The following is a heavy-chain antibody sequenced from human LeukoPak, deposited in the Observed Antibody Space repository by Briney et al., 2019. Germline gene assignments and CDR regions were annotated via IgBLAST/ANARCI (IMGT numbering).Heavy chain of an antibody. Sequence: GGSLRLSCAASGFTFSSYAMSWVRQAPGKGLEWVSAISGSGGSTYYADSVKGRFTISRDNSKNTLYLQMNSLRAEDTAVYYCAKFAPSMVRGVIISPFLYYYYGMDVWGQGTTVTASS. J-gene: IGHJ6*02. CDR3: AKFAPSMVRGVIISPFLYYYYGMDV. CDR1: GFTFSSYA. CDR2: ISGSGGST. V-gene: IGHV3-23*01. D-gene: IGHD3-10*01.